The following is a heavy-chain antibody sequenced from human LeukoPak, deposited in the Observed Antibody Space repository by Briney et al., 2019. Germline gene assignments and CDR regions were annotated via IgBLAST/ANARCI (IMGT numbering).Heavy chain of an antibody. J-gene: IGHJ4*02. CDR3: ARVGYSYGTHFDY. CDR1: GGSFSGYY. V-gene: IGHV4-34*01. D-gene: IGHD5-18*01. Sequence: SETLSLTCAVYGGSFSGYYWSWIRQPPGKGLEWIGEINHSGSTNYNPSLKSRVTISVDTSKNQFSLKLSSVTATDTAVYYCARVGYSYGTHFDYWGREPWSPSPQ. CDR2: INHSGST.